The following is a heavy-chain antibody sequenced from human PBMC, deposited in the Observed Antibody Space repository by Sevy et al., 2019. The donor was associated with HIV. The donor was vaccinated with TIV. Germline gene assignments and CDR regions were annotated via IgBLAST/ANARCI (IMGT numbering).Heavy chain of an antibody. CDR1: GYTFTSYD. V-gene: IGHV1-8*01. Sequence: ASVKVSCKASGYTFTSYDINWVRQATGQGLEWMGWMNPNSGNTGYAQKFQGRVTMTRNTSISTAYMELSSLGSEDTAVYYCAREVAGIAARTRGAWFDPWGQGTLVTVSS. CDR3: AREVAGIAARTRGAWFDP. CDR2: MNPNSGNT. J-gene: IGHJ5*02. D-gene: IGHD6-6*01.